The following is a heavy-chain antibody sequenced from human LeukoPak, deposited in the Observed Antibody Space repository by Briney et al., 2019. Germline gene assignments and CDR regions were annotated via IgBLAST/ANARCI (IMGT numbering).Heavy chain of an antibody. CDR1: GGSISSYS. V-gene: IGHV4-4*07. Sequence: SETLSLTCTVSGGSISSYSWSWIRQPAGKRLEWIGLIYTSGGTNYNPSLKSRVTISVDKSKNQFSLKLSSVTAADTAVYYCANLWDNWRQGTLVSVSS. CDR3: ANLWDN. D-gene: IGHD1-26*01. CDR2: IYTSGGT. J-gene: IGHJ4*02.